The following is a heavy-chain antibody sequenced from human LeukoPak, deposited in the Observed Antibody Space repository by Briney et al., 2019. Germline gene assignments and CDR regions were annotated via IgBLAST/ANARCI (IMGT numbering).Heavy chain of an antibody. CDR2: IWYDGSYK. CDR1: GFTFSSYG. Sequence: PGRSLRLSCAASGFTFSSYGMHWVRQAPGKGLEWVAVIWYDGSYKYYADSVKGRFTISRDNSKNTLYLQMNSLRAEDTAVYYCARQTGDKGIDYWGQGTLVTVSS. CDR3: ARQTGDKGIDY. J-gene: IGHJ4*02. V-gene: IGHV3-33*01. D-gene: IGHD7-27*01.